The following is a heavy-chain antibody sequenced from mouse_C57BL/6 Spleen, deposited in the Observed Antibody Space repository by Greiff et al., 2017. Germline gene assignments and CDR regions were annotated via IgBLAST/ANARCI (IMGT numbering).Heavy chain of an antibody. Sequence: QVQLQQPGAELVKPGASVKLSCKASGYTFTSYWMPWVKQRPGRGLEWIGRIDPNSGGTKYNEKFKSKATLTVDKPSSTAYMQRSSLTSEDSAFYYCARGDITTVVAYYYAMDYWGQGTSVTVSS. D-gene: IGHD1-1*01. J-gene: IGHJ4*01. CDR3: ARGDITTVVAYYYAMDY. V-gene: IGHV1-72*01. CDR2: IDPNSGGT. CDR1: GYTFTSYW.